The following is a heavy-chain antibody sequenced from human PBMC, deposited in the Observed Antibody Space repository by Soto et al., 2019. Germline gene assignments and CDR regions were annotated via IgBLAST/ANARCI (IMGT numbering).Heavy chain of an antibody. CDR2: IWYDGSKT. CDR3: ARDVGVVVAEIDY. Sequence: QVQLVESGGGVAQPGRSLRLSCAASGFTFSSYGMHWVRQAPGKGLEWVAVIWYDGSKTYYADSVKGRFTIFRDNSKNTMCRQMNNLSIEDTAVYYCARDVGVVVAEIDYWGQGTLVTVSS. V-gene: IGHV3-33*01. CDR1: GFTFSSYG. J-gene: IGHJ4*02. D-gene: IGHD6-19*01.